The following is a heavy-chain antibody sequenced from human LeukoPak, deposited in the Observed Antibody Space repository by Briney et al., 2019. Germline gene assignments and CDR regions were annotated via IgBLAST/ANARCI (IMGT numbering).Heavy chain of an antibody. V-gene: IGHV1-18*01. CDR2: ISGYNGNT. D-gene: IGHD3-16*01. Sequence: ASVKVSWKASGYTFTTYGIGWVRQAPGQGLELMGWISGYNGNTNYAQKFQGRVTMTTDTSTSTAYMELRSLRSDDTAVYYCARTSHESVLYWSDPWGQGTLVNVSS. CDR1: GYTFTTYG. CDR3: ARTSHESVLYWSDP. J-gene: IGHJ5*02.